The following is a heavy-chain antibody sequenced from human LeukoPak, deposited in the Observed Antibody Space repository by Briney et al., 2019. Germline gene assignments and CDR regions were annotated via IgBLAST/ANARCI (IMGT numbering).Heavy chain of an antibody. CDR2: IYTSGST. V-gene: IGHV4-61*02. J-gene: IGHJ3*02. D-gene: IGHD3-22*01. CDR1: GGSISSGSYY. CDR3: ARDQYDSSGYYIDAFDI. Sequence: SETLSLTCTVSGGSISSGSYYWSWIRQPAGKGLEWIGRIYTSGSTNYNPSLKSRVTISVDTSKNQFSLKLSSVTAADTAVYYCARDQYDSSGYYIDAFDIWGQGTMVTVSS.